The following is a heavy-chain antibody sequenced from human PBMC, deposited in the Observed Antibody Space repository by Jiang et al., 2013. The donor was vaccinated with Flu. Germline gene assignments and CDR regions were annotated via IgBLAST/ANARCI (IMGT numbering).Heavy chain of an antibody. Sequence: GPGLVKPSETLSLTCTVSGYSISSGYYWGWIRQPPGKGLEWIGSIYHSGSTYYNPSLKSRVTISVDTSKNQFSLKLSSVTAADTAVYYCARDGGSTSLVLFDPWGQGTLVTVSS. D-gene: IGHD2-2*01. CDR3: ARDGGSTSLVLFDP. V-gene: IGHV4-38-2*02. CDR2: IYHSGST. J-gene: IGHJ5*02. CDR1: GYSISSGYY.